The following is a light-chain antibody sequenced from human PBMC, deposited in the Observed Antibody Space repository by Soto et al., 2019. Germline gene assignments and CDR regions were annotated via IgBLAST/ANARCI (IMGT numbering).Light chain of an antibody. CDR1: QSISSY. Sequence: IQLTQSPSSLSASVGDRVTITCRASQSISSYLNWYQQKPGKAPKLLIYAASSLQSGVPSRFSGRGSGTDFTLTISSLQPEDFATYYCQQSYSTLWTFGQGTKVEIK. V-gene: IGKV1-39*01. J-gene: IGKJ1*01. CDR3: QQSYSTLWT. CDR2: AAS.